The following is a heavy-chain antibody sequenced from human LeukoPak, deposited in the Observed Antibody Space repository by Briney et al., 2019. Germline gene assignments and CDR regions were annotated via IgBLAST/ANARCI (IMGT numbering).Heavy chain of an antibody. J-gene: IGHJ4*02. CDR2: IKQDGSEK. D-gene: IGHD4-23*01. V-gene: IGHV3-7*01. CDR1: GFTFSSYW. CDR3: ARGSPTVVTPGGLDY. Sequence: PRGSLRLSCAASGFTFSSYWVSWVRQAPGKGLEWVANIKQDGSEKYYVDSVKGRFTISRDNAKNSLYLQMNSLRAEDTAVYYCARGSPTVVTPGGLDYWGQGTLVTVSS.